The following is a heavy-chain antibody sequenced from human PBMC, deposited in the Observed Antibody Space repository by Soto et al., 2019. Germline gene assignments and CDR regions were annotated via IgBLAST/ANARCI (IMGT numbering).Heavy chain of an antibody. V-gene: IGHV3-23*01. J-gene: IGHJ4*02. D-gene: IGHD6-19*01. CDR1: GFTFSSYA. Sequence: GGSLRLSCAASGFTFSSYAMSWVRQAPGKGLEWVSAISGSGGSTYYADSVKGRFTISRDNSKNTLYLQMNSLRAEDTAVYYCAKDRGYSSGWYVVRGFDYWGQGTLVTVSS. CDR3: AKDRGYSSGWYVVRGFDY. CDR2: ISGSGGST.